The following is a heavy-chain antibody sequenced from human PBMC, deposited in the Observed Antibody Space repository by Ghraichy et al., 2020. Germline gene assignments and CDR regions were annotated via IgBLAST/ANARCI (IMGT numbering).Heavy chain of an antibody. J-gene: IGHJ6*02. V-gene: IGHV4-39*01. CDR1: GDSISSSSSY. Sequence: SETLSLTCTVSGDSISSSSSYWGWIRQSPGKGLEWIASIYYTGSTYYHPSLKSRVTISVDTSKNQFSLRLTSVTAADTAVYYCARHHNPSLPPGRHLTHGMDVWGQGTTVAVSS. CDR2: IYYTGST. CDR3: ARHHNPSLPPGRHLTHGMDV. D-gene: IGHD1-14*01.